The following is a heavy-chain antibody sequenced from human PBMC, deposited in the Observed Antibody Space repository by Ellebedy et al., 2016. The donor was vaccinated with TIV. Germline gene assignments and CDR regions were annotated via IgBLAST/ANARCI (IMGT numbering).Heavy chain of an antibody. CDR1: GFSFDIYS. CDR2: IWYDGSNK. V-gene: IGHV3-33*08. J-gene: IGHJ3*02. D-gene: IGHD3-16*01. Sequence: PGGSLRLSCEASGFSFDIYSMHWVRQAPGKGLEWVAGIWYDGSNKYYTDSVKGRFTISRDNSKNTLYLQMNSLRAEDTAVYYCARGAPMGVADAFDIWGQGTMVTVSS. CDR3: ARGAPMGVADAFDI.